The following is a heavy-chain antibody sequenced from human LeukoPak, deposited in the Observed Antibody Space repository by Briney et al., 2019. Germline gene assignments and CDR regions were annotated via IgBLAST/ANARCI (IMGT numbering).Heavy chain of an antibody. Sequence: ASVKVSCKASGGTFSSYAISWVRQAPGQGLEWMGGIIPIFGTANYAQKFQGRVTITADESTSTAYMELSSLRSEDTAVYYCAREGYSTSWYRVLNYWGQGALVTVSS. D-gene: IGHD6-13*01. J-gene: IGHJ4*02. CDR1: GGTFSSYA. V-gene: IGHV1-69*13. CDR3: AREGYSTSWYRVLNY. CDR2: IIPIFGTA.